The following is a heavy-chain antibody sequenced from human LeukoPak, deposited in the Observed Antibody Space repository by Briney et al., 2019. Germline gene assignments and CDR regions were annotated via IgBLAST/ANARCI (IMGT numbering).Heavy chain of an antibody. CDR1: GFTFSSYG. CDR2: ISYDGSNK. Sequence: PGRSLRLSCAASGFTFSSYGMHWVRQAPGKGLEWVAVISYDGSNKYYADSVKGRFTISRDNSKNTLYLQMNSLRAEDTAVYYCARDSSGYYPEFLFDYWGQGTLVTVSS. D-gene: IGHD3-22*01. V-gene: IGHV3-30*03. J-gene: IGHJ4*02. CDR3: ARDSSGYYPEFLFDY.